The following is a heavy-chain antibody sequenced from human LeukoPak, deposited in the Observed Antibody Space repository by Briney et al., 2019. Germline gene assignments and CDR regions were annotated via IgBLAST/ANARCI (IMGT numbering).Heavy chain of an antibody. CDR2: INHSGST. CDR3: ARSKGMFRIGVSY. D-gene: IGHD1-26*01. J-gene: IGHJ4*02. CDR1: GGSFSGYY. Sequence: PSETLSLTCAVYGGSFSGYYWSWTRQPPGKGLEWIGEINHSGSTNYNPSLKSRVTISVDTSKNQFSLKLSSVTAADTAVYYCARSKGMFRIGVSYWGQGTLVTVSS. V-gene: IGHV4-34*01.